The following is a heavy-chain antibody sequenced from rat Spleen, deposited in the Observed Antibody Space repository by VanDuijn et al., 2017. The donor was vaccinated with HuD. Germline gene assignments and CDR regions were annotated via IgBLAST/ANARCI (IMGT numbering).Heavy chain of an antibody. D-gene: IGHD1-12*02. CDR1: GFSLTNNG. Sequence: QVQLKESGPGLVQPSQTLSLTCTVSGFSLTNNGVSWVRQPPGKGLEWMGRMRFNGDTSYNSVLKSRLSISRDTSKSQVFLKMNSLQTEDSAMFFCARSGDYYDGTYYGFAYWGQGTLVTVSS. J-gene: IGHJ3*01. CDR3: ARSGDYYDGTYYGFAY. CDR2: MRFNGDT. V-gene: IGHV2-63*01.